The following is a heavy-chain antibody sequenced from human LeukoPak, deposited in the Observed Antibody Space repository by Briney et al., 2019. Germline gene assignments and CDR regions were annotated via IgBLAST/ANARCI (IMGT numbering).Heavy chain of an antibody. CDR1: GDSVSSNSAA. CDR2: TYYRSKWYN. V-gene: IGHV6-1*01. J-gene: IGHJ3*02. CDR3: ARDSLGYSSGWSMVSDAFDI. D-gene: IGHD6-19*01. Sequence: SQTLSLTCAISGDSVSSNSAAWNWIRQSPSRGLEWLGRTYYRSKWYNDYAVSVKSRITINPDTSKNQFSLQLNSVTPEDTAVYYCARDSLGYSSGWSMVSDAFDIWGQGTMVTVSS.